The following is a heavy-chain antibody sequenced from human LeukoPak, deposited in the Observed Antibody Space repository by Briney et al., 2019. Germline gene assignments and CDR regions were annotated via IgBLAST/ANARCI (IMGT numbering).Heavy chain of an antibody. CDR3: ARQLRRGYSGYDGY. CDR1: GGSISSSNYY. J-gene: IGHJ4*02. Sequence: SETLSLTCTVSGGSISSSNYYWGWIRQPPGKGLEWIGSIYYSGSTYYNPSLESRVTISVDTSKNQFSLKLSSVTAADTGVYYCARQLRRGYSGYDGYWGQGAQVTVSS. V-gene: IGHV4-39*01. D-gene: IGHD5-12*01. CDR2: IYYSGST.